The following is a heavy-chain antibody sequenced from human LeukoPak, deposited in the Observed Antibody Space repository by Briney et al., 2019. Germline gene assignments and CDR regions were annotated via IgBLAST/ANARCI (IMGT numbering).Heavy chain of an antibody. J-gene: IGHJ4*02. V-gene: IGHV1-2*02. D-gene: IGHD2-15*01. CDR1: GYTFTGYY. Sequence: PSVKVSCKPSGYTFTGYYMHWVRHAPEQGLEWVGWINPNSGGTNYAQKFQGSVTMTRDTSISTAYMELSRLRSDDTAVYYCARAGLYCSGGSRYSDYWGQGTLVTVSS. CDR2: INPNSGGT. CDR3: ARAGLYCSGGSRYSDY.